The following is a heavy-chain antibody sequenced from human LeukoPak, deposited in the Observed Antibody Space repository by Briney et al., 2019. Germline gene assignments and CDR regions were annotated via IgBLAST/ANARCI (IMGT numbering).Heavy chain of an antibody. CDR1: GDSISSSSYD. CDR3: ARHDSGVDDTDY. V-gene: IGHV4-39*01. J-gene: IGHJ4*02. Sequence: PSETLSLTCSVSGDSISSSSYDWVWIRQPPGQGLEWIGGIYSSGYTAYNPSLKSRVTLSVDTSKNQFSLKVSSVTAADTAVYYCARHDSGVDDTDYWYWGNVIIVSA. D-gene: IGHD3-22*01. CDR2: IYSSGYT.